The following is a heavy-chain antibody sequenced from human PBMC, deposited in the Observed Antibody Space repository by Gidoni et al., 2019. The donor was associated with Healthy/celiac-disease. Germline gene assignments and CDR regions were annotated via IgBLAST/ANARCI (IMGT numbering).Heavy chain of an antibody. V-gene: IGHV3-7*04. CDR3: ARDLIVVVPAAKYYYGMDV. CDR2: IKQDGSEK. CDR1: GFTFIIYW. J-gene: IGHJ6*02. Sequence: EVQLVESGGGLVQPGGSLRLSCAASGFTFIIYWMSWVRQAPGKGLEWVANIKQDGSEKYYVDSVKGRFTISRDNAKNSLYLQMNSLRAEDTAVYYCARDLIVVVPAAKYYYGMDVWGQGTTVTVSS. D-gene: IGHD2-2*01.